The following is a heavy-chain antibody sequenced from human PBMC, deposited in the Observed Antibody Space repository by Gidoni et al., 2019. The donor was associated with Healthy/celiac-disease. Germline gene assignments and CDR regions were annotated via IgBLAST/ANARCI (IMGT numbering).Heavy chain of an antibody. Sequence: QVQLQQWGAGLLKPSETPSLTCAVYGGSFSGYYWSWIRQPPGKGLEWIGEINHSGSTNYNPSLKSRVTISVDTSKNQFSLKLSSVTAADTAVYYCARGLYSSGWYSSRATHFQHWGQGTLVTVSS. CDR2: INHSGST. CDR1: GGSFSGYY. J-gene: IGHJ1*01. V-gene: IGHV4-34*01. CDR3: ARGLYSSGWYSSRATHFQH. D-gene: IGHD6-19*01.